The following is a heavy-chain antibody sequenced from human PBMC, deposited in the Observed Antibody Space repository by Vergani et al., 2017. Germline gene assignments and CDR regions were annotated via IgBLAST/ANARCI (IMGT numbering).Heavy chain of an antibody. J-gene: IGHJ4*02. V-gene: IGHV3-33*06. Sequence: VQLVESGGGVVQPGRSLRLSCAASGFTFSSYGMHWVRQAPGKGLEWVAVIWYDGSNKYYADSVKGRFTISRDNSKNTLYLQMNSLRAEDTAVYYCAKGGPRPERITIFGVWGQGTLVTVSS. D-gene: IGHD3-3*01. CDR1: GFTFSSYG. CDR3: AKGGPRPERITIFGV. CDR2: IWYDGSNK.